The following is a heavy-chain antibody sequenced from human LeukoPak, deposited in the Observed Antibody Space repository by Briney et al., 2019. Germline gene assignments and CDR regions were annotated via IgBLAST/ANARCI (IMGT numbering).Heavy chain of an antibody. J-gene: IGHJ4*02. V-gene: IGHV3-53*01. Sequence: GGSLRLSCAASGFTVSSNYMSWVRQAPGKGLEWVSVIYSGGSTYYADSVKGRFTISRDNSKNTLYLQMNSLRAEDTAVYYCARDLGSSGYVGYFDYWGQGTLVTVSS. CDR2: IYSGGST. CDR1: GFTVSSNY. CDR3: ARDLGSSGYVGYFDY. D-gene: IGHD3-22*01.